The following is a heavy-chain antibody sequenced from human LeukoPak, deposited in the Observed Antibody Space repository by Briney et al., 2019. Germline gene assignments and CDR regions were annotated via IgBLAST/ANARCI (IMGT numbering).Heavy chain of an antibody. CDR2: INHSGST. CDR1: GGSISSGGYY. D-gene: IGHD3-3*01. CDR3: ARGPRRFYYYGMDV. J-gene: IGHJ6*02. V-gene: IGHV4-31*03. Sequence: PSQTLSLTCTVSGGSISSGGYYWSWIRQHPGKGLEWIGEINHSGSTNYNPSLKSRVTISVDTSKNQFSLKLSSVTAADTAVYYCARGPRRFYYYGMDVWGQGTTVTVSS.